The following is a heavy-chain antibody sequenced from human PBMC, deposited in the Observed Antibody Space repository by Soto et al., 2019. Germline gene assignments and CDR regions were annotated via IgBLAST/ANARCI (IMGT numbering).Heavy chain of an antibody. CDR3: ACLLAATATHYYGMDV. V-gene: IGHV5-51*01. CDR2: IYPGDSDT. CDR1: GYSFTSYW. Sequence: GEALKISGKGSGYSFTSYWIGWVRQMPGKGLEWMGIIYPGDSDTRYSPSFQGQVTISADKSISTAYLQWSSLKASDTAMYYCACLLAATATHYYGMDVWGQGSTVTVS. D-gene: IGHD2-15*01. J-gene: IGHJ6*02.